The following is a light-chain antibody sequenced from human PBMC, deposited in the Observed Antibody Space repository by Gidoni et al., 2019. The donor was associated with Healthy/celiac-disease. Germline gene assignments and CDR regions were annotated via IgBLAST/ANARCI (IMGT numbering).Light chain of an antibody. CDR2: DAS. J-gene: IGKJ2*01. CDR3: QQRSNWPRT. CDR1: QSVSSY. V-gene: IGKV3-11*01. Sequence: EFVLTESPATLSLSPGESATLSCRASQSVSSYLAGYHQKPGQAPRLLIYDASNRATGIPARFSGSGSGTDFTHTISSLEPEDFAVYYCQQRSNWPRTFXQXTKLEIK.